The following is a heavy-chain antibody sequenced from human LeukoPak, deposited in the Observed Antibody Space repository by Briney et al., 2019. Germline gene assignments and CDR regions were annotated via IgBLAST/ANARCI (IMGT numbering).Heavy chain of an antibody. J-gene: IGHJ4*02. CDR2: IIPIFGTA. CDR3: ARVGTTTGYYFDY. Sequence: SVKVSCKASGGTFSSYAISWVRQAPGQGLEWMGGIIPIFGTANYAQKFQGRVTITADESASTAYMELSSLRSEDTAVYYCARVGTTTGYYFDYWGQGTLVTVSS. CDR1: GGTFSSYA. D-gene: IGHD1-7*01. V-gene: IGHV1-69*13.